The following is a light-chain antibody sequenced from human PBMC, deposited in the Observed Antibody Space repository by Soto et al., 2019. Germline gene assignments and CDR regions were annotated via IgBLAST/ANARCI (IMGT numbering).Light chain of an antibody. CDR2: DVS. CDR3: CSYAGSYTYV. V-gene: IGLV2-11*01. Sequence: QSVLPQPRSVSGSPVQSVTISCTGTSSDVGGYNYVSWYQQHPGKAPKLMIYDVSKRPSGVPDRFSGSKSVNTASLTISGLQAEDEADYYCCSYAGSYTYVFGTGTKVTVL. J-gene: IGLJ1*01. CDR1: SSDVGGYNY.